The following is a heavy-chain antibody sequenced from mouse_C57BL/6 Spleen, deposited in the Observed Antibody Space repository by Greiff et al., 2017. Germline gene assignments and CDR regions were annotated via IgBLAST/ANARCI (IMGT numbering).Heavy chain of an antibody. V-gene: IGHV1-42*01. CDR1: GYSFTGYY. J-gene: IGHJ2*01. D-gene: IGHD1-1*01. CDR3: ARRGVTTVVDY. CDR2: INPSTGGT. Sequence: EVQRVESGPELVKPGASVKISCKASGYSFTGYYMNWVKQSPEKSLEWIGEINPSTGGTTYNQKFKAKATLTVDKSSSTAYMQLKSLTSEDSAVYYCARRGVTTVVDYWGQGTTLTVSS.